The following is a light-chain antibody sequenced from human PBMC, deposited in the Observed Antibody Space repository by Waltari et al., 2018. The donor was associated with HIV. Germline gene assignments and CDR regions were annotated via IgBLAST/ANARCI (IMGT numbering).Light chain of an antibody. Sequence: AVSVALGQTVRIKCQGDSLRSYYASWYQQKPGQAPVLVIYGKNNRPSGIPDRFSGSSSGNTASLTITGAQAEDEADYYCNSRDSSGNHVVFGGGTKLTVL. V-gene: IGLV3-19*01. CDR3: NSRDSSGNHVV. J-gene: IGLJ2*01. CDR1: SLRSYY. CDR2: GKN.